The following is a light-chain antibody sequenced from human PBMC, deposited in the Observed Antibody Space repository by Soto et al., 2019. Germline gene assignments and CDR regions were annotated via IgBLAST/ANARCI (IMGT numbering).Light chain of an antibody. CDR1: QSLLHSNGYNY. CDR3: MQALQTPWT. Sequence: DIVMTQSPLSLPVTPGEPASISCRPSQSLLHSNGYNYLDWYLQKPGQSPQLLIYLGSNRASGVPGRFSGSGSGTDFTLKISRVEAEDVGVYYCMQALQTPWTFGQGTKVEIK. J-gene: IGKJ1*01. V-gene: IGKV2-28*01. CDR2: LGS.